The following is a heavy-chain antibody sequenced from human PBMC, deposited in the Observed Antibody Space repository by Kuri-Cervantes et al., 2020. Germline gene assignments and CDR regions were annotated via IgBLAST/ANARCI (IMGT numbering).Heavy chain of an antibody. CDR3: AKGQPRLLSAHFDY. Sequence: GGSLRLSCAASGFTFSSYSMHWVRQAPGKGLEWVAVISYDGSNKYYADSVKGRFTISRDNSKNTLYLQMNSLRAEDTAVYYCAKGQPRLLSAHFDYWGQGTLVTVSS. V-gene: IGHV3-30-3*01. CDR2: ISYDGSNK. J-gene: IGHJ4*02. D-gene: IGHD3-22*01. CDR1: GFTFSSYS.